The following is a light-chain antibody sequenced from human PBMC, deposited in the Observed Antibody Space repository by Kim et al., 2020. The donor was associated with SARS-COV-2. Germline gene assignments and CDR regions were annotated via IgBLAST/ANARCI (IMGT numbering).Light chain of an antibody. CDR2: EDN. Sequence: KTVTISGTGSGGTIARNFVQWYQQRPGSAPTTVIYEDNQRASGVPDRFSGSIDSSSNSASLTISGLKTEDEADYYCQSYDNSNRGVFGGGTQLTVL. CDR3: QSYDNSNRGV. J-gene: IGLJ3*02. V-gene: IGLV6-57*02. CDR1: GGTIARNF.